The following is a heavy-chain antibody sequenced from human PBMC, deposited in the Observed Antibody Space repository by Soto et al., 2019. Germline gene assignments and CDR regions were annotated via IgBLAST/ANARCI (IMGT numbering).Heavy chain of an antibody. J-gene: IGHJ4*02. CDR2: ISNDGSIT. D-gene: IGHD1-1*01. V-gene: IGHV3-74*01. CDR1: GFIFSHYW. CDR3: AKDLTWNQADY. Sequence: EVPLVESGGGLIPPGGSLRLSCEASGFIFSHYWMHWVRQTPGTGLVWVSHISNDGSITHYADSVKGRFTISRDNAKNILYLQMNSLRAEDTAVYYCAKDLTWNQADYWGQGALVTVSS.